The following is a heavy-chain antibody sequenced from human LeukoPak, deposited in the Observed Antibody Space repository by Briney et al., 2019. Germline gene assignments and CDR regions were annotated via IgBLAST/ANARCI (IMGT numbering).Heavy chain of an antibody. CDR1: GFTFDDYA. D-gene: IGHD3-22*01. J-gene: IGHJ4*02. CDR3: AKDISDYYDSSGYSD. CDR2: ISWNSGSI. V-gene: IGHV3-9*01. Sequence: PGGSLRLSCAAPGFTFDDYAMHWVRHAPGKGLEWVSGISWNSGSIGYADSVKGRFTISRDNAKNSLYLQMNSLRAEDTALYYCAKDISDYYDSSGYSDWGQGTLVTVSS.